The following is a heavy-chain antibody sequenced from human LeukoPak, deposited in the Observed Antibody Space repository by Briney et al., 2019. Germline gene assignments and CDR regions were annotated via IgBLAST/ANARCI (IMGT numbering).Heavy chain of an antibody. CDR3: ARARVLIDFGGVADAYDV. CDR2: IYPIDSDT. Sequence: GESLKISCKGSGYSFTNSWIGWVRQMPGKGLEWMGNIYPIDSDTKYSPSFEGQVNILVDASINTAYLQWSSLKASDTAMYFCARARVLIDFGGVADAYDVWGQGTLVTVSS. J-gene: IGHJ3*01. CDR1: GYSFTNSW. D-gene: IGHD3-16*01. V-gene: IGHV5-51*01.